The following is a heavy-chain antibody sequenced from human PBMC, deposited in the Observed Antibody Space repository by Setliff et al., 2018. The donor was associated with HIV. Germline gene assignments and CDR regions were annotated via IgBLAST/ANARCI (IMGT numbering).Heavy chain of an antibody. CDR2: IYHSGST. CDR3: ARDLRGYSGYDFQSYYYYGMDV. J-gene: IGHJ6*02. Sequence: SETLSLTCAVSGGSISSSNWWSWVRQPPGKGLEWIGEIYHSGSTNYNPSLKSRVTISVDKSKNQFSLKRSSVTAADTAVYYCARDLRGYSGYDFQSYYYYGMDVWGQGTTVTV. CDR1: GGSISSSNW. V-gene: IGHV4-4*02. D-gene: IGHD5-12*01.